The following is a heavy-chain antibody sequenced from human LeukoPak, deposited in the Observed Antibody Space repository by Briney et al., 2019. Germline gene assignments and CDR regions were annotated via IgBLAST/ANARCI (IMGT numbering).Heavy chain of an antibody. CDR1: GGSISSSSYY. CDR2: IYYSGST. J-gene: IGHJ5*02. Sequence: PSETLSLTCTVSGGSISSSSYYWGWIRQPPGKGLEWIGSIYYSGSTYYNPSLKSRVTISVDTSKNQLSLKLSSVTAADTAVYYCASPYYGSGSYIVEPWGQGTLVTVSS. V-gene: IGHV4-39*01. CDR3: ASPYYGSGSYIVEP. D-gene: IGHD3-10*01.